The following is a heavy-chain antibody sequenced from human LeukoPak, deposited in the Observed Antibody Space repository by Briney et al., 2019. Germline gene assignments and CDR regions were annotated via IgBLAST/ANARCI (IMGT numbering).Heavy chain of an antibody. CDR1: GLTFSLYA. D-gene: IGHD6-19*01. CDR2: ISGSVGST. V-gene: IGHV3-23*03. J-gene: IGHJ6*03. Sequence: GGSLRLSCAASGLTFSLYAMTWVRQAPEKGLEWVSGISGSVGSTGSAANTYYADSVKGRFTISRDNSKNTLYLQMNSLRAEDTAVYYCARDLRSSGWYGDDYYYMDVWGKGTTVTVSS. CDR3: ARDLRSSGWYGDDYYYMDV.